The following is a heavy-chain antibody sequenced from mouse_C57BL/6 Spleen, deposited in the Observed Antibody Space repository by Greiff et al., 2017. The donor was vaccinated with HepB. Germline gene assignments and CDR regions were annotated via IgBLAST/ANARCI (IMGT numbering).Heavy chain of an antibody. D-gene: IGHD1-1*01. Sequence: VQLQQSGPELVKPGASVKMSCKASGYTFTDYNMHWVKQSHGKSLEWIGYINPNNGGTSYNQKFKGKATLTVNKSSSTAYMELRSLTSEDSAVYYCARGTTTVVARGYAMDYWGQGTSVTVSS. V-gene: IGHV1-22*01. CDR3: ARGTTTVVARGYAMDY. CDR2: INPNNGGT. J-gene: IGHJ4*01. CDR1: GYTFTDYN.